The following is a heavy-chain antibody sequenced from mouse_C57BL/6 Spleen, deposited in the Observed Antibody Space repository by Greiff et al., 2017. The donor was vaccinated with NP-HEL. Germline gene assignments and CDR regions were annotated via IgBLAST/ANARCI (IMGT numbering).Heavy chain of an antibody. D-gene: IGHD1-1*01. CDR2: IDPEDGET. CDR1: GFTITDYY. V-gene: IGHV14-2*01. Sequence: EVKLVESGAELVKPGASVKLSCTASGFTITDYYMHWVKQRTEQGLEWIGRIDPEDGETKYAPKFQGKATITADTSSNTAYLQLSSLTSEDTAVDYCARFITTKGDYYSMDYWGQGTSVTVSS. CDR3: ARFITTKGDYYSMDY. J-gene: IGHJ4*01.